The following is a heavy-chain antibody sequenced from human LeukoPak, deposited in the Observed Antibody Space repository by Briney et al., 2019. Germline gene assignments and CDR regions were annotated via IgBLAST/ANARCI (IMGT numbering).Heavy chain of an antibody. CDR1: GFTFSSYG. CDR3: AKTTRVLWFGDAFDI. J-gene: IGHJ3*02. V-gene: IGHV3-30*18. D-gene: IGHD3-10*01. Sequence: PGGSLRLSCAASGFTFSSYGMHWVRQAPGKGLEWVAVISYDGSNKYYADSVKGRFTISRDNSKNTLYLQMNSLRAEDTAVYHCAKTTRVLWFGDAFDIWGQGTMVTVSS. CDR2: ISYDGSNK.